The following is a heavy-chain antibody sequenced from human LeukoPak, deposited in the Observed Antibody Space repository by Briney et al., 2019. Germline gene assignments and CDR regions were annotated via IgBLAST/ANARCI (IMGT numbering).Heavy chain of an antibody. CDR1: GGSISSYY. CDR2: IYYSGST. V-gene: IGHV4-59*01. J-gene: IGHJ4*02. CDR3: ARDLYYYDSSGYYYRYFDY. D-gene: IGHD3-22*01. Sequence: SETLSLTCTVSGGSISSYYWSWIRQPPGKGLEWIGYIYYSGSTNYNPSLNSRVTISVDTSKSQFSLKLSSVTAADTAVYYCARDLYYYDSSGYYYRYFDYWGQGTLVTVSS.